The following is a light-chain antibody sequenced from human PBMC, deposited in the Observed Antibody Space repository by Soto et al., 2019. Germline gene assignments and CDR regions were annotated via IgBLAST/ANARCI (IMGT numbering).Light chain of an antibody. CDR2: EAS. Sequence: DIQMTHSPSSLSASFGDRVTITCQASEDIKNYLNWYQLKPGKAPKLLIYEASDLETGVPSRFSGSGSGTHFSLVIDNLQPEDIATYCCKQFADFPPTFGQGTRLDIK. J-gene: IGKJ5*01. CDR3: KQFADFPPT. V-gene: IGKV1-33*01. CDR1: EDIKNY.